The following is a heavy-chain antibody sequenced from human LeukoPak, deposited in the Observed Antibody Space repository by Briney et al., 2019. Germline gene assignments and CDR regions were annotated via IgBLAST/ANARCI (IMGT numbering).Heavy chain of an antibody. CDR1: GYTFTSYD. J-gene: IGHJ4*02. D-gene: IGHD5-24*01. CDR2: IIPIFGTA. V-gene: IGHV1-69*05. CDR3: ARVEMATIMDY. Sequence: GASVKVSCKASGYTFTSYDINWVRQATGQGLEWMGVIIPIFGTANYAQKFQGRVTITTDESTSTAYMELSSLRSEDTAVYYCARVEMATIMDYWGQGTLVTVSS.